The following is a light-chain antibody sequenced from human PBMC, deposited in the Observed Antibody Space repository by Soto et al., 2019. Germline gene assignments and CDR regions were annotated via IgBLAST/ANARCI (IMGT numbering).Light chain of an antibody. J-gene: IGKJ5*01. CDR2: AAS. V-gene: IGKV1-39*01. Sequence: DIQVTQSPSSLSASVGDRVTITCRASQSISNYLNWYQQKPGKAPKLLIYAASSLQSGVPSRFSGSGSGTDFTLTISSLQPEDFATYYCQQSYSTPPITFGQWTRLGIK. CDR1: QSISNY. CDR3: QQSYSTPPIT.